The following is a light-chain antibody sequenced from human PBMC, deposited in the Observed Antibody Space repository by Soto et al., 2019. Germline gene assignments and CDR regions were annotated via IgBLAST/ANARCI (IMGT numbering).Light chain of an antibody. CDR2: DVS. CDR3: NSYTSSSTFV. J-gene: IGLJ1*01. Sequence: QSALTQPASVSGSPGQSITISCAGTSSDVGGYNYVSWYQHHPGKAPKLMIYDVSNGPSGVSNRFSGSKSGNTASLTISGLQAEDEADYYCNSYTSSSTFVFGTGTKLTVL. CDR1: SSDVGGYNY. V-gene: IGLV2-14*03.